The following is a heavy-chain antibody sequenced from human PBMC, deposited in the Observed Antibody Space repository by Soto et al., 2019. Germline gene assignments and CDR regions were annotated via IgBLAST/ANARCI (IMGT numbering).Heavy chain of an antibody. J-gene: IGHJ5*02. CDR2: INAGNGNT. D-gene: IGHD1-1*01. CDR3: ARIHWNDFNWFDP. V-gene: IGHV1-3*01. Sequence: EASVKVSCKASGYTFTSYAMHWVRQAPGQRLEWMGWINAGNGNTKYSQKFQGRVTITRDTSASTAYMELSSLRSEDTAVYYCARIHWNDFNWFDPWGQGTLVTVSS. CDR1: GYTFTSYA.